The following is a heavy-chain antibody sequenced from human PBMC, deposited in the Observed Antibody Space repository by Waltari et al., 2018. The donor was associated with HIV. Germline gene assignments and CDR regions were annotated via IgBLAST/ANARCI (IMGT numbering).Heavy chain of an antibody. CDR2: ISYDGSNK. D-gene: IGHD6-19*01. CDR1: GFTFRGFT. Sequence: QVQLVESGGGVVQPGRSLRLSCAASGFTFRGFTMHWVRQAPGKGLEWVALISYDGSNKYYADSVKGRFTISRDDSKNTLYLQMNSLRAEDTAVYYCARGAYSSGWTFDYWGQGTLVTVSS. CDR3: ARGAYSSGWTFDY. J-gene: IGHJ4*02. V-gene: IGHV3-30*04.